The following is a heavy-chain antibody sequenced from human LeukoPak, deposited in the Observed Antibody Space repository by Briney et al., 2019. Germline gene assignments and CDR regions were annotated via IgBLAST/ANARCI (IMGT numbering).Heavy chain of an antibody. Sequence: SVKLSCKASGGTFSSYAISWVRQAPGQGLEWMGRIIPILGIANYAQKFQGRVTITADKSTSTAYMELSSLRSEDTAVYYCARDPWVGATTKLDYWGQGTLVTVSS. J-gene: IGHJ4*02. CDR2: IIPILGIA. CDR1: GGTFSSYA. V-gene: IGHV1-69*04. CDR3: ARDPWVGATTKLDY. D-gene: IGHD1-26*01.